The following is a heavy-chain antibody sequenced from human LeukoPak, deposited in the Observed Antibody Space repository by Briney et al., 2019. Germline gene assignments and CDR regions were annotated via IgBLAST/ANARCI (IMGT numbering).Heavy chain of an antibody. CDR3: ARHGANWNYQGRPQGARSNFDY. J-gene: IGHJ4*02. V-gene: IGHV4-38-2*02. CDR2: IYHSGST. D-gene: IGHD1-7*01. Sequence: SETLSLTCTVSGYSISSGYYWGWIRQPPGKGLEWIGSIYHSGSTYYNPSLKSRVTISVDTSKNQFSLKLSSVTAADTAVYYCARHGANWNYQGRPQGARSNFDYWGQGTLVTVSS. CDR1: GYSISSGYY.